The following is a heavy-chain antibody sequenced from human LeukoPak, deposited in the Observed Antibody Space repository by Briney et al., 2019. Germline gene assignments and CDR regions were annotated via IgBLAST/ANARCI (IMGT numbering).Heavy chain of an antibody. V-gene: IGHV3-53*01. CDR2: IYSGGST. Sequence: GSLRLSCAASGFTVSSNYMSWVRQAPGKGLEWVSLIYSGGSTYNADSVKGRFTISRDNSKNTLYLQMNSLRAEDTAVYYCARFSYYCSGGSCYPDGMDVWGQGTTVTVSS. CDR1: GFTVSSNY. CDR3: ARFSYYCSGGSCYPDGMDV. J-gene: IGHJ6*02. D-gene: IGHD2-15*01.